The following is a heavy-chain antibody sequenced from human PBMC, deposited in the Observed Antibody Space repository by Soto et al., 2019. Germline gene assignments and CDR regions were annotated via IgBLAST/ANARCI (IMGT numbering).Heavy chain of an antibody. Sequence: SETLSLTCTVSGGSIITSTYYWGWIRQPPGKGLEWIGNINYSGTTYYNPSLKSRVTISVDTSKNQFSLKLSSVTAADTAVYYCARGRGPNYYGSGSYYNRWFDPWGQGTLVTVSS. CDR2: INYSGTT. D-gene: IGHD3-10*01. J-gene: IGHJ5*02. CDR1: GGSIITSTYY. CDR3: ARGRGPNYYGSGSYYNRWFDP. V-gene: IGHV4-39*07.